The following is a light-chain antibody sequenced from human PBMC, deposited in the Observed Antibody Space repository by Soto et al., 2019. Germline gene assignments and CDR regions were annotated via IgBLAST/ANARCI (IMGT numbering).Light chain of an antibody. CDR2: NVS. V-gene: IGLV2-14*03. CDR3: SSYTSSGTLYV. J-gene: IGLJ1*01. CDR1: SSEVGGYNY. Sequence: SVLTPPASLSWSPGPSITISCTGTSSEVGGYNYVSWYQQHPGKAPKLIIYNVSDRPSGVSNRFSGSKSGNTASLTISGLQAEDEADYSCSSYTSSGTLYVFGTGTKVTVL.